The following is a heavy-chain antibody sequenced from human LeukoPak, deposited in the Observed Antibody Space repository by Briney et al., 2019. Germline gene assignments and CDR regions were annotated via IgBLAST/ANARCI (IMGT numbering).Heavy chain of an antibody. V-gene: IGHV3-7*01. Sequence: GGSLRLSCAASGFTFSSYWMSWVRQAPGKGLERVANIKQDGSEKYYVDSVKGRFTISRDNAKNSLYLQMNSLRAEDTAVYYCARQVDIRMALPDYWGQGTLVTVSS. CDR2: IKQDGSEK. J-gene: IGHJ4*02. D-gene: IGHD5-12*01. CDR1: GFTFSSYW. CDR3: ARQVDIRMALPDY.